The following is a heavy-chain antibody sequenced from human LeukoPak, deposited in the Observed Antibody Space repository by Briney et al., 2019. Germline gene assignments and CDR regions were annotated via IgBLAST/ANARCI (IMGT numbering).Heavy chain of an antibody. CDR1: AGSISSSSYY. CDR2: VYYSGST. D-gene: IGHD6-13*01. Sequence: PSETLSLTCTVSAGSISSSSYYWGWIRQPPGRELEWIGNVYYSGSTYYNPSLKSRLTISVDTSKNQFSLKLSSVTASDTALYFCARLASSWLQADYWGQGTLVTVSS. CDR3: ARLASSWLQADY. J-gene: IGHJ4*02. V-gene: IGHV4-39*01.